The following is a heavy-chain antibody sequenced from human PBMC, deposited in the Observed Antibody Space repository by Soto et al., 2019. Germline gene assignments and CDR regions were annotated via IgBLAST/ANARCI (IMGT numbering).Heavy chain of an antibody. D-gene: IGHD4-17*01. CDR3: VRSDYGDHYDAFDI. CDR1: GYTFTSYG. V-gene: IGHV1-18*01. Sequence: QVQLVQSGAEVKKPGASVKVSCKASGYTFTSYGISWVRQAPRQGLEWMGWVSAYNGNTNYVQKLQGRVTMTIDTSTGTAYMELRSLRSDDTAVYYCVRSDYGDHYDAFDIWGQGTMVTVSS. CDR2: VSAYNGNT. J-gene: IGHJ3*02.